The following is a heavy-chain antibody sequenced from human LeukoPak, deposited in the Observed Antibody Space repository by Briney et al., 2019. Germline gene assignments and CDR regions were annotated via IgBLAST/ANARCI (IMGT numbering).Heavy chain of an antibody. CDR3: ANSHSYYDFWSGYYGYFDY. V-gene: IGHV3-7*01. J-gene: IGHJ4*02. CDR2: IKQDGSEK. D-gene: IGHD3-3*01. Sequence: GGSLKLSCAASGFTFSSYWMSWVRQAPGKGLEWVANIKQDGSEKYYVDSVKGRFTISRDNAKNSLYLQMNSLRAEDTAVYYCANSHSYYDFWSGYYGYFDYWGQGTLVTVSS. CDR1: GFTFSSYW.